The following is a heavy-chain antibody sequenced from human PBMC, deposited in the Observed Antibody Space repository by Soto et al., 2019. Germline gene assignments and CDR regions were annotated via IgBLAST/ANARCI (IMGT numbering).Heavy chain of an antibody. CDR1: GGSISSGGYS. CDR3: ARDGTYSGLDY. D-gene: IGHD5-12*01. J-gene: IGHJ4*02. V-gene: IGHV4-30-2*01. Sequence: SETLSLTCAVSGGSISSGGYSWSWIRQPPGKGLEWIGYIYHSGSTYYNPSLKSRVTISVDRSKNQFSLKLSSVTAADTAVYYCARDGTYSGLDYWGQGTLVTVSS. CDR2: IYHSGST.